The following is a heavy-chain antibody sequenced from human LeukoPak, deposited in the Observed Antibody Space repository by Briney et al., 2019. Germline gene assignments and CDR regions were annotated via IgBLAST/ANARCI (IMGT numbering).Heavy chain of an antibody. Sequence: GGSLRLSRAASGFTFSDYTMTWVRQAPGKGLEWVSAISADGGRTYYADSVKGRFTISRDKSKNTLHLQMNSLRAEDTAVYFCAKGSYFEYWGQGTLVTVSS. CDR3: AKGSYFEY. D-gene: IGHD3-10*01. V-gene: IGHV3-23*01. CDR2: ISADGGRT. CDR1: GFTFSDYT. J-gene: IGHJ4*02.